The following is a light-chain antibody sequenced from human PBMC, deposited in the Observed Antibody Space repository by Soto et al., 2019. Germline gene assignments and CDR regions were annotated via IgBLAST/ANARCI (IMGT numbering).Light chain of an antibody. CDR1: QSIGEW. CDR3: QQYQSYPYT. Sequence: DIQMTQSPSALSASVGDTVSISCRASQSIGEWLAWYQKRPGEAPKALMYSASSLENDVPSRFSGSGSGAEFTLTIRSLQPDDFATYYCQQYQSYPYTFGQGTKLEI. V-gene: IGKV1-5*03. CDR2: SAS. J-gene: IGKJ2*01.